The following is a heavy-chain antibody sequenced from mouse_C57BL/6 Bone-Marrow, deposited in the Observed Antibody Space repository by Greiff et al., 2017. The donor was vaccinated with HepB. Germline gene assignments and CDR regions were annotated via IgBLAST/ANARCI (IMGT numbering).Heavy chain of an antibody. Sequence: QVQLQQPGAELVMPGASVKLSCKASGYTFTSYWMHWVKQRPGQGLEWIGEIDPSDSYTNYNQKFKGKSTLTVDKSSRTAYMQLTSLTSEDSAVYYCARAHYYYGSSRWYFDVWGTGTTVTVSS. D-gene: IGHD1-1*01. J-gene: IGHJ1*03. CDR2: IDPSDSYT. CDR3: ARAHYYYGSSRWYFDV. V-gene: IGHV1-69*01. CDR1: GYTFTSYW.